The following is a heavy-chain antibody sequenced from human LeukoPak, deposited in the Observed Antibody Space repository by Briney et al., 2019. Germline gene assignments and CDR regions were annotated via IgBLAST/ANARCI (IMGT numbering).Heavy chain of an antibody. D-gene: IGHD6-6*01. J-gene: IGHJ4*02. CDR3: ARGSNSGYSSSYYFDY. V-gene: IGHV3-21*01. CDR2: ISSSSSYI. Sequence: GGSLRLSCAASGFTFNNYVMNWVRPAPGKGLGWVSSISSSSSYIYYADSVRGRFTISRDNANNSLYLQMNGLRAEDTAVYYCARGSNSGYSSSYYFDYWGQGTLVTVSS. CDR1: GFTFNNYV.